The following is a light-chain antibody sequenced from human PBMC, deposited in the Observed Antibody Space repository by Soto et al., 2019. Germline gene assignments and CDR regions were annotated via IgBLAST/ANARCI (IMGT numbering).Light chain of an antibody. CDR1: GSDVGRYNY. J-gene: IGLJ1*01. CDR2: EVT. V-gene: IGLV2-8*01. Sequence: QSVLTQPPSASGSPGQSVTISCIGTGSDVGRYNYVSWYQHHPGKAPKLIIYEVTKRPSGVPDRFSGSKSGNTASLTVSGLQADDEADYYCCSYAGSFIFVFGTGTKVTVL. CDR3: CSYAGSFIFV.